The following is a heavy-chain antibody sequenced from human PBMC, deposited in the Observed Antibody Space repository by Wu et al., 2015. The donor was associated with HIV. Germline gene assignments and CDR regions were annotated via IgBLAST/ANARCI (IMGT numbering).Heavy chain of an antibody. J-gene: IGHJ4*02. V-gene: IGHV1-69*13. D-gene: IGHD6-19*01. CDR2: IIPMYVTT. CDR1: GGTFSSYS. CDR3: ARDPYSSGWFYYFDY. Sequence: QVQLVQSGAEVKKPGSSVKVSCKASGGTFSSYSISWVRQAPGQGLEWMGRIIPMYVTTNYAQKFQGRFTITADESTSTAYMDLSSLRSEDTAVYYCARDPYSSGWFYYFDYWGPGNTGHRLL.